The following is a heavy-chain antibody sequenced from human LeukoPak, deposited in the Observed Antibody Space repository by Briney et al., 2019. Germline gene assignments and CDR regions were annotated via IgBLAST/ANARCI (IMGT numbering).Heavy chain of an antibody. J-gene: IGHJ4*02. V-gene: IGHV4-31*03. D-gene: IGHD3-16*02. Sequence: SETLSLTCTVSGGSISSGGYYWSWIRLHPGKGLEWIGYIYYSGSTYYNPSLKSRVTISVDTSKNQFSLKLSSVTAADTAVYYCARGGNSFGGVIAVSYWGQGTLVTVSS. CDR2: IYYSGST. CDR3: ARGGNSFGGVIAVSY. CDR1: GGSISSGGYY.